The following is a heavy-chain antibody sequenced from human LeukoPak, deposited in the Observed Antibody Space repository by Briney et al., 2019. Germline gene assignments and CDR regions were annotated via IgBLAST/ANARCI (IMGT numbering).Heavy chain of an antibody. Sequence: SETLSLTCTDSGGSISSSTYYWGWIRQPPGKGLEWIGSISYSGSTYYNPSLKSRVTISVDTSKNQFSLKLSSVTAADTAVYYCARHPLVGAEYCCQGKLDTVSS. J-gene: IGHJ4*02. D-gene: IGHD1-26*01. CDR3: ARHPLVGAEY. CDR2: ISYSGST. CDR1: GGSISSSTYY. V-gene: IGHV4-39*01.